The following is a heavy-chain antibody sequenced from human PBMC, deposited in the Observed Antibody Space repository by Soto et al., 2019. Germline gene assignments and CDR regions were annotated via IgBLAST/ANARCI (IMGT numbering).Heavy chain of an antibody. V-gene: IGHV4-59*01. CDR2: IYYSGST. J-gene: IGHJ6*02. CDR3: ATSKIWFGELSPDYYGLDV. D-gene: IGHD3-10*01. CDR1: GGSISSSY. Sequence: RSLTCTVSGGSISSSYWSWIRQPPGKGLEWIGYIYYSGSTNYNPSLKNRVTISVDTSRIQFSLKLTSVTAADTAVYYCATSKIWFGELSPDYYGLDVWGQGTTVTVSS.